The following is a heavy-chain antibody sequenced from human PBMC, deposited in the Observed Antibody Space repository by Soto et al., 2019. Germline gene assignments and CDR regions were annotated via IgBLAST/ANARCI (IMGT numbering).Heavy chain of an antibody. Sequence: GGSLRLSCAASGFTFSSYAMTWVRQAPGKGLEWISSISDGADGPYYADSVQGRFTISRDSSKNTLSLQMNSLRAEDTAVYYCAKPPPYYDFWSGYSAFDYWGQGTLVTVSS. CDR1: GFTFSSYA. CDR2: ISDGADGP. V-gene: IGHV3-23*01. J-gene: IGHJ4*02. D-gene: IGHD3-3*01. CDR3: AKPPPYYDFWSGYSAFDY.